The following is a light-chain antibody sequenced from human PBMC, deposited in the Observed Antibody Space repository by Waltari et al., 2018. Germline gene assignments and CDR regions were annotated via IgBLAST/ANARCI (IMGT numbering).Light chain of an antibody. V-gene: IGLV2-14*03. CDR3: SSYISSSTLEV. Sequence: QSALTQPASVSGSPGQSITISCTGTSSDVGGYNYVSWYQQHPGKAPKLMIFDVSNRPSGVSNRCSASKSGNTASLTISGLQAEDEADYYCSSYISSSTLEVFGGGTRLTVL. CDR1: SSDVGGYNY. CDR2: DVS. J-gene: IGLJ3*02.